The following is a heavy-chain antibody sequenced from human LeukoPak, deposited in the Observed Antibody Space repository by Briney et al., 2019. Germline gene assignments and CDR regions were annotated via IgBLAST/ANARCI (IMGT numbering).Heavy chain of an antibody. D-gene: IGHD6-13*01. CDR2: ISSSGSTI. CDR3: ARDGRGSSWYLFDHYMDV. J-gene: IGHJ6*03. CDR1: GFTFSDYY. Sequence: GGSLRLSCAASGFTFSDYYMSWIRQAPGKGLEWVSYISSSGSTIYYADSVKGRFTISRDNAKNSLYLQMNSLRAEDTAVYYCARDGRGSSWYLFDHYMDVWGKGTTVTVSS. V-gene: IGHV3-11*01.